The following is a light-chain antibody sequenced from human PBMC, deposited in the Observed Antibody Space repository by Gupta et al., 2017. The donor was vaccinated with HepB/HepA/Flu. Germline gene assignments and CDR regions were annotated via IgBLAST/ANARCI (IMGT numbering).Light chain of an antibody. V-gene: IGLV2-8*01. Sequence: QSALTQPPSASGSPGQSVPISCTGTISYVGGYNYVSWYQQHPGKAPKLMIYEVTKRPSGVPDRFSGSKSGNTASLIASGLQAEDEADYYCTSYGGSNNFVVFGGGTKLTVL. CDR1: ISYVGGYNY. CDR3: TSYGGSNNFVV. J-gene: IGLJ2*01. CDR2: EVT.